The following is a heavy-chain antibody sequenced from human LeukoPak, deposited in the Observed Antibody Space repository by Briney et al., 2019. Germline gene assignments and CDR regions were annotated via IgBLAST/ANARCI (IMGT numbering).Heavy chain of an antibody. CDR2: ISDNGGSI. CDR3: AASIVVITFDY. Sequence: PGGSLRLSCAASGFTFNNYAMSWVRQAPGKGLEWVSSISDNGGSINYADSVKGRFTISRDNAKNSLYLQMNSLTAEDTAVYYCAASIVVITFDYWGQGTLVTVSS. CDR1: GFTFNNYA. D-gene: IGHD3-22*01. J-gene: IGHJ4*02. V-gene: IGHV3-23*01.